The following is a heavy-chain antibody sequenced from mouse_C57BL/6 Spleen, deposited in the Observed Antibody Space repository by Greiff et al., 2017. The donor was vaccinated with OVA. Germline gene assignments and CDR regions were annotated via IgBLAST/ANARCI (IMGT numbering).Heavy chain of an antibody. V-gene: IGHV3-6*01. J-gene: IGHJ1*03. CDR2: ISYDGSN. Sequence: VQLVESGPGLVKPSQSLSLTCSVTGYSITSGYYWNWIRQFPGNKLEWMGYISYDGSNNYNPSLKNRISITRDTSKNQFFLKLNSVTTEDTATYYCARTGSSWYCDVWGTGTTVTVSS. CDR1: GYSITSGYY. D-gene: IGHD1-1*01. CDR3: ARTGSSWYCDV.